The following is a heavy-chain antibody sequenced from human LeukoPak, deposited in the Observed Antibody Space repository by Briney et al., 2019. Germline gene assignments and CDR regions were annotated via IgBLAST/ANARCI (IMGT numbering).Heavy chain of an antibody. J-gene: IGHJ4*02. CDR2: IYHSGST. CDR3: ARTSPRPGVAVAGHEGGKIDY. Sequence: PSETLSLTCTVSGYSISSGYYWGWIRQPPGKGLEWIGSIYHSGSTYYNPSLKSRVTISVDTSKNQFSLKLSSVTAADTAVYYCARTSPRPGVAVAGHEGGKIDYWGQGTLVTVSS. D-gene: IGHD6-19*01. CDR1: GYSISSGYY. V-gene: IGHV4-38-2*02.